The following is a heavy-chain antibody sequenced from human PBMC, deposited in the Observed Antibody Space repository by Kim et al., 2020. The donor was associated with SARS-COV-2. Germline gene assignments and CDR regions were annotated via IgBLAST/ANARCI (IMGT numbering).Heavy chain of an antibody. D-gene: IGHD6-13*01. V-gene: IGHV3-43*02. CDR1: GFTFDDYA. CDR3: AKVCCSSSWYRHHFDY. Sequence: GSLRLSCAASGFTFDDYAMHWVRQAPGKGLEWVSLISGDGDGTYYADSVKGRFTISRDNSKNSLYLQMNSLRAEDTALYYCAKVCCSSSWYRHHFDYWGQGTLLTVSS. J-gene: IGHJ4*02. CDR2: ISGDGDGT.